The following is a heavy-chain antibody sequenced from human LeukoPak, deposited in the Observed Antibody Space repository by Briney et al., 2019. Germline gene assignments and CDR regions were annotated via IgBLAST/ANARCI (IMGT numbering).Heavy chain of an antibody. D-gene: IGHD6-13*01. CDR2: IYYSGST. CDR1: GGSISSSSYY. CDR3: ARLSRIIAAVGAFDI. Sequence: SETLSLTCTVSGGSISSSSYYWGWIRQPPGKGLEWIGSIYYSGSTYYNPSLKSRVTISVDTSKNQFSLKLSSVTAADTAVYYCARLSRIIAAVGAFDIWGQGTMVTVSS. J-gene: IGHJ3*02. V-gene: IGHV4-39*01.